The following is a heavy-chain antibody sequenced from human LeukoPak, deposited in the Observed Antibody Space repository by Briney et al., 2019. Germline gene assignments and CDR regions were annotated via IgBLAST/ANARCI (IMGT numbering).Heavy chain of an antibody. CDR3: ARAFGGYSYVLDY. J-gene: IGHJ4*02. Sequence: SETLSLTCAVYGGSFSGYYWSWIRQPPGKGLEWIGEINHSGSTNYNPSLKSRVTISVDTSKNQFSLKLSSVTAADTAVYYCARAFGGYSYVLDYWGQGTLVTVSS. CDR1: GGSFSGYY. CDR2: INHSGST. V-gene: IGHV4-34*01. D-gene: IGHD5-18*01.